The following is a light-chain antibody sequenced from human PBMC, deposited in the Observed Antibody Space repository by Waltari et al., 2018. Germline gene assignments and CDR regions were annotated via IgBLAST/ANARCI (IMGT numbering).Light chain of an antibody. Sequence: EIVLTQSPGTLSLSLGERATLSCRASQSVSSSFFAWYQQKPCQATRLLTYGASGRATGIPDRFSGSASGTDFTRTISRLEPEDFAVFYCKHYGTFGQGTMVEIK. V-gene: IGKV3-20*01. CDR1: QSVSSSF. CDR3: KHYGT. CDR2: GAS. J-gene: IGKJ1*01.